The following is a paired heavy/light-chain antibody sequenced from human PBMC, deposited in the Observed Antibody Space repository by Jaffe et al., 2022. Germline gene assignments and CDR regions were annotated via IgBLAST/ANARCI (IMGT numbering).Light chain of an antibody. CDR3: QSADSSGTHVV. V-gene: IGLV3-25*03. CDR2: KDS. CDR1: ALPKQY. J-gene: IGLJ2*01. Sequence: SYELTQPPSVSVSPGQTARITCSGDALPKQYAYWYQQKPGQAPVLVIYKDSERPSGIPERFSGSSSGTTVTLTISGVQAEDEADYYCQSADSSGTHVVFGGGTKLTVL.
Heavy chain of an antibody. CDR1: GFTFSDYY. Sequence: QVQLVESGGGLVKPGGSLRLSCAASGFTFSDYYMSWIRQAPGKGLEWVSYISSSGSTIYYADSVKGRFTISRDNAKNSLYLQMNSLRAEDTAVYYCARVGYCSGGSCYSHYFDYWGQGTLVTVSS. D-gene: IGHD2-15*01. CDR3: ARVGYCSGGSCYSHYFDY. V-gene: IGHV3-11*01. J-gene: IGHJ4*02. CDR2: ISSSGSTI.